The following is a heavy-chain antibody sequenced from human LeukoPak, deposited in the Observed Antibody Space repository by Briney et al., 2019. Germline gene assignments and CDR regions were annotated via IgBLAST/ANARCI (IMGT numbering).Heavy chain of an antibody. D-gene: IGHD2/OR15-2a*01. CDR1: GFTIGPYA. J-gene: IGHJ6*02. CDR2: IKADGSGT. Sequence: QPGGSLRLSCAASGFTIGPYAMYWVRQGPGRGLEWVSVIKADGSGTFYADSVRGRFTTPRDNSKNSLYLQMNSLTSEDTALYYCATWAFYHNLDVWGQGTTVIVSS. CDR3: ATWAFYHNLDV. V-gene: IGHV3-43*02.